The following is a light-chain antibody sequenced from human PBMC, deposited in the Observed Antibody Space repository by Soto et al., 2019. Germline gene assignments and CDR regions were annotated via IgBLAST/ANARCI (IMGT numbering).Light chain of an antibody. V-gene: IGKV1-16*01. CDR3: QHYNSYSEA. J-gene: IGKJ1*01. CDR1: QGISSY. CDR2: AAS. Sequence: DIQMTKSTSTLSASVGDRVTITCRASQGISSYLAWYQQKPGKAPKLLIYAASTLQSGVPSRFSGSGSGTDFTLTISCLQPDDFATYYCQHYNSYSEAFGQGTKVDI.